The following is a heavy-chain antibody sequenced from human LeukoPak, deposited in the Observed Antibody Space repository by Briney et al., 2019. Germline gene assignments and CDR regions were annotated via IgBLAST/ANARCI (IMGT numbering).Heavy chain of an antibody. CDR2: ISNSGST. V-gene: IGHV4-59*11. D-gene: IGHD3-10*01. Sequence: SETLSLTCTVSDGPIRSHYWTWIRQSPIKGLEWIGDISNSGSTKYNPSLRIRDTISIDTSRSQFSLRLSSVTPADTAVYYCGRDALVGFLSYYYIDVWGKGITVTVSS. J-gene: IGHJ6*03. CDR1: DGPIRSHY. CDR3: GRDALVGFLSYYYIDV.